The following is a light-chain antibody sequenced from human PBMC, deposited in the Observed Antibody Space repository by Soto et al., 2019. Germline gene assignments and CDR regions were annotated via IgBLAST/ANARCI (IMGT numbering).Light chain of an antibody. Sequence: QSALTQPASVSGSPGQSITISCTGTSSDVGRYDYVSWYQQHPGKAPKLLISDVSNRPSGVSNRFSGSKSGNTASLTVSGLLAGDEADYHCSSYTANSTLIFGGGTKLTVL. J-gene: IGLJ2*01. CDR1: SSDVGRYDY. V-gene: IGLV2-14*03. CDR3: SSYTANSTLI. CDR2: DVS.